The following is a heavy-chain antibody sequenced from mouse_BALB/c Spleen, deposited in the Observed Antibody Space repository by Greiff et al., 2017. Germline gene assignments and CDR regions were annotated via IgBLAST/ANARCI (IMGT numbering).Heavy chain of an antibody. CDR2: INPSNGGT. CDR3: TRSGGRYYAMDY. D-gene: IGHD1-1*02. V-gene: IGHV1S81*02. Sequence: QVQLQQPGAELVKPGASVKLSCKASGYTFTSYYMYWVKQRPGQGLEWIGGINPSNGGTNFNEKFKSKATLTVDKSSSTAYMQLSSLTSEDSAVYYCTRSGGRYYAMDYWGQGTSVTVSS. J-gene: IGHJ4*01. CDR1: GYTFTSYY.